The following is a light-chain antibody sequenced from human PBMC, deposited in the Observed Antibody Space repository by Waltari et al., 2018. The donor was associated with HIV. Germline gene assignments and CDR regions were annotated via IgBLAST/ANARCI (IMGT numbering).Light chain of an antibody. CDR3: CSYAGSYTFE. CDR1: SSDVGGYNY. CDR2: DVS. V-gene: IGLV2-11*01. Sequence: QSALTQPPSVSGSPGQSVTISCTGTSSDVGGYNYVSWYQQHPGKAPKLMIYDVSKRPSGVPDRFSGSKSGNTASLTISGLQAEDEADYYCCSYAGSYTFEFGGGTKLTVL. J-gene: IGLJ2*01.